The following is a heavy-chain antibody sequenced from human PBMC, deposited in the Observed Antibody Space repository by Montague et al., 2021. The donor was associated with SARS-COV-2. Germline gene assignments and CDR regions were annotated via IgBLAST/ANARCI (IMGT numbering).Heavy chain of an antibody. V-gene: IGHV3-21*01. Sequence: SLRLSCAASGFTFGSYSMNWVRQAPGKGLEWVSSISSSSSYIYYADSVKGRFTISRDNAKNSLYLQMNSLRAEDTAVYYCARGSVYNWNGDDDAFDIWGQGTMVTVSS. CDR3: ARGSVYNWNGDDDAFDI. D-gene: IGHD1-1*01. CDR2: ISSSSSYI. CDR1: GFTFGSYS. J-gene: IGHJ3*02.